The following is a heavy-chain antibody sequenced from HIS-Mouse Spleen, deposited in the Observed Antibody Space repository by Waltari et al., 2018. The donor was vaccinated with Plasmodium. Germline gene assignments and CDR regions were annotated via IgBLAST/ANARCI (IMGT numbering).Heavy chain of an antibody. V-gene: IGHV3-15*01. D-gene: IGHD3-10*01. Sequence: MISRDDSKNTLYLQMNSLKTEDTAVYYCTTEYYYGSGSYSFDYWGQGTLVTVSS. J-gene: IGHJ4*02. CDR3: TTEYYYGSGSYSFDY.